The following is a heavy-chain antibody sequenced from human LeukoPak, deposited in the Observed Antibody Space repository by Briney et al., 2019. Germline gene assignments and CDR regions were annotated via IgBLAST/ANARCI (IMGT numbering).Heavy chain of an antibody. J-gene: IGHJ5*02. D-gene: IGHD1-26*01. CDR1: GFTFSSYD. V-gene: IGHV3-13*01. Sequence: SGGSLRLSCAASGFTFSSYDIHWVRQATGKGLEWVSGIGTAGEIYYPGSVKGRFTISRENAKNSLYLQMNSLRAGDTAVYYCARDYEVLKGFVPREVGATGGWFDPWGQGTLVTVSS. CDR3: ARDYEVLKGFVPREVGATGGWFDP. CDR2: IGTAGEI.